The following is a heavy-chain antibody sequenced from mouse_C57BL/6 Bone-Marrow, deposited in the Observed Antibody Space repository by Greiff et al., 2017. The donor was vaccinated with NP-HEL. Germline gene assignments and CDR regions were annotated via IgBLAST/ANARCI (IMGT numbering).Heavy chain of an antibody. Sequence: EVQLVESGGGLVQPGGSMKLSCAASGFTFSDAWMDWVRQSPEKGLEWVAEIRNKANNHATYYAESVKGRFTISRDDSKSSVYLQMNSLRAEDTGIYYCTRATTVEGRYFDVWGTGTTVTVSS. CDR2: IRNKANNHAT. CDR3: TRATTVEGRYFDV. V-gene: IGHV6-6*01. J-gene: IGHJ1*03. CDR1: GFTFSDAW. D-gene: IGHD1-1*01.